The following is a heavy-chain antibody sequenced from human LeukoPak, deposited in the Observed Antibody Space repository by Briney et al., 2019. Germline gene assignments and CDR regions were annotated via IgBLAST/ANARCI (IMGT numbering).Heavy chain of an antibody. CDR2: ISAYNGNT. CDR3: ARVEGGASSDY. Sequence: ASVKDSCKASDYTFTRSGISWVRQAPGEGLEWMGWISAYNGNTNYAQKLQGRVTMTTDTSTSTAYMELRSLRSDDTVVYYCARVEGGASSDYWGQGTLVTVSS. V-gene: IGHV1-18*01. CDR1: DYTFTRSG. D-gene: IGHD1-26*01. J-gene: IGHJ4*02.